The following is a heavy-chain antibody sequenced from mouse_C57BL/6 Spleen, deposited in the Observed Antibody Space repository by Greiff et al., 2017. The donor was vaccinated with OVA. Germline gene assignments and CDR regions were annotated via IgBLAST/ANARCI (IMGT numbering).Heavy chain of an antibody. J-gene: IGHJ2*01. CDR2: IYPGDGDT. V-gene: IGHV1-80*01. D-gene: IGHD2-1*01. Sequence: QVQLKESGAELVKPGASVKISCKASGYAFSSYWMNWVKQRPGQGLEWIGQIYPGDGDTNYNGKFKGKATLTADKSSSTAYMQLSSLTSEDSAVYFCASIYYGNYYFDYWGQGTTLTVSS. CDR1: GYAFSSYW. CDR3: ASIYYGNYYFDY.